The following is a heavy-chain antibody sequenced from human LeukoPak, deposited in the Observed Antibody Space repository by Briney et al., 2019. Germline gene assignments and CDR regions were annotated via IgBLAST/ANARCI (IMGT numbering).Heavy chain of an antibody. CDR1: GGSFSGYY. CDR2: IYYSGST. J-gene: IGHJ4*02. CDR3: ARVHCSGGSCHPPSDFDY. D-gene: IGHD2-15*01. V-gene: IGHV4-34*01. Sequence: PSETLSLTCAVYGGSFSGYYWGWIRQPPGKGLEWIGSIYYSGSTYYNPSLKSRVTISVDTSKNQFSLKLSSVTAADTAVYYCARVHCSGGSCHPPSDFDYWGQGTLVTVSS.